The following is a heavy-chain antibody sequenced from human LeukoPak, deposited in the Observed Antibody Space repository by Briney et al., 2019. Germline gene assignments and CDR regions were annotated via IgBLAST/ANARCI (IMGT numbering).Heavy chain of an antibody. D-gene: IGHD6-19*01. CDR1: GGSFSGYY. CDR3: ARWGEEQWLVALGAFDI. CDR2: IYYSGST. V-gene: IGHV4-59*01. Sequence: SEALSLTCAVYGGSFSGYYWSWIRQPPGKGLEWIGYIYYSGSTNYNPSLKSRVTISVDTSKNQFSLKLSSVTAADTAVYYCARWGEEQWLVALGAFDIWGQGTMVTVSS. J-gene: IGHJ3*02.